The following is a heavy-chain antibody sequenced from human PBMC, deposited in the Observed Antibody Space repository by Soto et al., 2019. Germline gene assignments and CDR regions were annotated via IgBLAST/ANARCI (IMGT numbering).Heavy chain of an antibody. CDR1: GFNFSAYV. D-gene: IGHD2-15*01. CDR2: LSFDASKK. J-gene: IGHJ4*02. Sequence: QVQLVESGGGVVQPGRSLRLSCAASGFNFSAYVMHWVRQARGTGLELVALLSFDASKKYYADSVKGRFTISRDSSRNTLSLQMNSLRVEDTATYYCRVVVAEWCPGARVTVS. CDR3: RVVVAE. V-gene: IGHV3-30*03.